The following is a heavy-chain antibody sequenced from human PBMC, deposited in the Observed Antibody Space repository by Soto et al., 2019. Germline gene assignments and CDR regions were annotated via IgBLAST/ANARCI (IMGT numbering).Heavy chain of an antibody. CDR1: GGSISSSSYY. V-gene: IGHV4-39*07. J-gene: IGHJ4*02. CDR2: IYYSGST. Sequence: SQTLSLTCTVSGGSISSSSYYWGWIRQPPGKGLEWIGSIYYSGSTYYNPSLKSRVTISVDTSKNQFSLKLSSVTAADTAVYYCARAVSLDDFWSGYYIDYWGQGTLVTVSS. CDR3: ARAVSLDDFWSGYYIDY. D-gene: IGHD3-3*01.